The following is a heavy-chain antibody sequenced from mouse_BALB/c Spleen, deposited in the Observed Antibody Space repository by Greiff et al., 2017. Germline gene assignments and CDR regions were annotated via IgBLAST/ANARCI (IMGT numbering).Heavy chain of an antibody. CDR2: INPSTGYT. CDR1: GYTFTSYW. CDR3: ARWRGYYGNPYYYAMDD. D-gene: IGHD2-1*01. Sequence: VQLQESGAELAKPGASVKMSCKASGYTFTSYWMHWVKQRPGQGLEWIGYINPSTGYTEYNQKFKDKATLTADKSSSTAYMQLSSLTSEDSAVYYCARWRGYYGNPYYYAMDDWGQGTSVTVSS. V-gene: IGHV1-7*01. J-gene: IGHJ4*01.